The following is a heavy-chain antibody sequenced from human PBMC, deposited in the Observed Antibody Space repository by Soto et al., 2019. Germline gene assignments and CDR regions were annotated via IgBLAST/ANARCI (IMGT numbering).Heavy chain of an antibody. CDR1: GFIFTTSD. Sequence: EVQLVESEGGLVQPGGSLRLSCEASGFIFTTSDMSWVRQAPGKGLEWISSITITGDTTHYADSVKGRFTISRDNSRNPVYLQMNSRRVDDTAVYYCEKGGGGDHGYWGQGTLVAVSS. J-gene: IGHJ4*02. V-gene: IGHV3-23*04. CDR2: ITITGDTT. D-gene: IGHD2-21*02. CDR3: EKGGGGDHGY.